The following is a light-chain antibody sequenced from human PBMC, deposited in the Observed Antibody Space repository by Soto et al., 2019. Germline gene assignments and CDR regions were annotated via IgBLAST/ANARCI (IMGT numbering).Light chain of an antibody. Sequence: IVMTQFQLSLSVTPGEPASISCRSRQSLLHSNGYNYLDWYLQKPGQSPQLLIYEVSTRVSGVPDRFSGSGSGTDFTLEISRVETDDVGIYYCMQSTQLPPTFGQGTRLEIK. CDR3: MQSTQLPPT. CDR1: QSLLHSNGYNY. CDR2: EVS. V-gene: IGKV2D-29*02. J-gene: IGKJ5*01.